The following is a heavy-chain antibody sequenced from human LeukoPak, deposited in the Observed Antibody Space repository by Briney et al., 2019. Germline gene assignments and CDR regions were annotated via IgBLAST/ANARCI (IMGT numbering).Heavy chain of an antibody. CDR3: ARPHTSGMGGSYYFDY. CDR2: IYPGDSDT. CDR1: GYSFTSYW. D-gene: IGHD3-10*01. Sequence: GESLKISCKGSGYSFTSYWIGWVRQMPGKGLEWMGIIYPGDSDTRYSPSFQGQVTISADKSISTAYLQWSSLKASDTAMYYCARPHTSGMGGSYYFDYWGQGTLVTVSS. V-gene: IGHV5-51*01. J-gene: IGHJ4*02.